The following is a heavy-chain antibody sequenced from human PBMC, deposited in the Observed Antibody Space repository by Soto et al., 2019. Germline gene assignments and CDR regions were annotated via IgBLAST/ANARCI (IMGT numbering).Heavy chain of an antibody. D-gene: IGHD3-22*01. Sequence: EVQLVESGGGLVQPGGSQRLSCAASAFTFKNHWMHWVRHVPGKGPVWVSRINGDGSFTSYADAVKGRFTISSDNANNTLSLQMNSLRAEDTAVYYCAREIYDDYDSSGFDHWGQGTLVTVSS. V-gene: IGHV3-74*01. CDR1: AFTFKNHW. CDR2: INGDGSFT. J-gene: IGHJ4*02. CDR3: AREIYDDYDSSGFDH.